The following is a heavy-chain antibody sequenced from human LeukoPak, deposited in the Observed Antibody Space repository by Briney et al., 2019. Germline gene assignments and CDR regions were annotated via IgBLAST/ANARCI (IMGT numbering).Heavy chain of an antibody. D-gene: IGHD4-17*01. CDR2: INPNSGGT. V-gene: IGHV1-2*02. Sequence: GASVKVSCKASGYTFTGYYMHWVRQAPGQGLEWMGWINPNSGGTNYAQKLQGRVTMTTDTSTSTAYMELRSLRSDDTAVYYCARSSSDGDYALPFDYWGQGTLVTVSS. CDR3: ARSSSDGDYALPFDY. J-gene: IGHJ4*02. CDR1: GYTFTGYY.